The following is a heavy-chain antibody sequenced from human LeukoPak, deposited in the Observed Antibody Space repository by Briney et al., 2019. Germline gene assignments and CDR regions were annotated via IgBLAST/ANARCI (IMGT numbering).Heavy chain of an antibody. V-gene: IGHV3-73*01. J-gene: IGHJ5*02. CDR2: IRSKANTYDT. CDR3: TRLYTAVFDP. CDR1: GCTFSSYA. Sequence: GGSLRLSCAASGCTFSSYAMHWVRQAPGKGLEWVGRIRSKANTYDTAYAASGKGTFTIARDDSKNTAYMQMNSVDTADMSFYYCTRLYTAVFDPWGQGTLVTVSS.